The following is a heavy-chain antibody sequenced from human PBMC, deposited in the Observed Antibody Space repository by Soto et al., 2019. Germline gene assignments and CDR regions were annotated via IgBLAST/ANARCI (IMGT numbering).Heavy chain of an antibody. D-gene: IGHD3-22*01. Sequence: SETLSLTCTVSGGSISSSSYYWGWIRQPPGKGLEWIGSIYYSGSTYYNPPLKSRVTISVDTSKNQFSLKLSSVTAADTAVYYCARLGYYDSKTFDIWGQGTMVTVSS. CDR2: IYYSGST. CDR1: GGSISSSSYY. J-gene: IGHJ3*02. CDR3: ARLGYYDSKTFDI. V-gene: IGHV4-39*01.